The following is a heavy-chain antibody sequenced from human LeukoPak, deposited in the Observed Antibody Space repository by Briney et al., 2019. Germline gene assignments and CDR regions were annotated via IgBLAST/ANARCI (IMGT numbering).Heavy chain of an antibody. Sequence: SVKVSCKASGGTFSSYAISWVRQAPGQGLEWMGRIIPILGIANYAQKFQGRVTITADKSTSTAYMELSSLRSENTAVYYCARDTIYYYDSSGLVDYWGQGTLVTVSS. D-gene: IGHD3-22*01. CDR1: GGTFSSYA. CDR3: ARDTIYYYDSSGLVDY. CDR2: IIPILGIA. V-gene: IGHV1-69*04. J-gene: IGHJ4*02.